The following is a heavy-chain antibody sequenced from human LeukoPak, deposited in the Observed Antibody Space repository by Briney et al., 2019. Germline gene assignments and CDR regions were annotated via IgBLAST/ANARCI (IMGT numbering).Heavy chain of an antibody. V-gene: IGHV3-74*01. CDR2: INSDGSST. D-gene: IGHD1-26*01. CDR1: GFTFSSYW. J-gene: IGHJ3*02. CDR3: ARGTSGSYSGAFDI. Sequence: GGSLRLSCAASGFTFSSYWMHWVRQAPGKGLVWVSRINSDGSSTSYADSVKGRFTISRDNAKNTLYLQMNSLRAEDTALYYCARGTSGSYSGAFDIWGQGTMVTVSS.